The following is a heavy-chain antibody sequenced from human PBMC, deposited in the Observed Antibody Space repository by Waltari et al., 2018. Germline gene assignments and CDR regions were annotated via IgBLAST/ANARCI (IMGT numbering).Heavy chain of an antibody. CDR1: GFTFNGYW. Sequence: EVLLVESGGGLVQPGGSLRLSCAASGFTFNGYWMYWFRQAPGKGLVWVSTISSNGNYGTYADSVRGRFTISRDNAKNTLYLQMNSLTAEDTAVYYCARAFVNIAARGMDAWGQGTAVTVSS. CDR3: ARAFVNIAARGMDA. J-gene: IGHJ6*02. CDR2: ISSNGNYG. V-gene: IGHV3-74*01. D-gene: IGHD6-13*01.